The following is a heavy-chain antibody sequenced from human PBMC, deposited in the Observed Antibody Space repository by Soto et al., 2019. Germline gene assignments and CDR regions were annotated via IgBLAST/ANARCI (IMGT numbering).Heavy chain of an antibody. CDR3: ARDDEIWHYNWGSYRPHAFDI. CDR1: GYTFTSYG. V-gene: IGHV1-18*01. Sequence: QVQLVQSGAEVKKPGASVKVSCKASGYTFTSYGISWVRQAPGQGLEWMGWISAYNGNTNYAQKLQGRVTMTTDTSTSTADMELRSLRSDDTAVYYCARDDEIWHYNWGSYRPHAFDIWGQGTMVTVSS. D-gene: IGHD3-16*02. J-gene: IGHJ3*02. CDR2: ISAYNGNT.